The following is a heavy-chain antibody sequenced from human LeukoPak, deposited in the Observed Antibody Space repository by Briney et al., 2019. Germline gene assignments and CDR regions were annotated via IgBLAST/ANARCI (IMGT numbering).Heavy chain of an antibody. CDR2: ISGSGGST. CDR3: AKCGPYGDYRTDYYYYMDV. CDR1: GFTFSSYA. J-gene: IGHJ6*03. Sequence: PGGSLRLSCAASGFTFSSYAMSWVRQAPGKGLEWVSAISGSGGSTYYADSVKGRFTISRDNSKNTLYLQMNSLRAEDTAVYYSAKCGPYGDYRTDYYYYMDVWGNGTTVTVSS. D-gene: IGHD4-17*01. V-gene: IGHV3-23*01.